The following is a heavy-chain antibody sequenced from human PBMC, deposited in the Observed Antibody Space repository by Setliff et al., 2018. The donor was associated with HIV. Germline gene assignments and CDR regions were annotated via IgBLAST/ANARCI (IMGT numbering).Heavy chain of an antibody. CDR1: GFTLSRCW. V-gene: IGHV3-7*01. CDR3: ARSSGWLVDY. D-gene: IGHD6-19*01. J-gene: IGHJ4*02. CDR2: IKQDGSEK. Sequence: LRLSCAASGFTLSRCWMNWVRQAPGKGLEWVGNIKQDGSEKYYVDSVKGRFTISRDNAKNSLYLQMNSLRADDTAMYYCARSSGWLVDYWGQGTLVTVSS.